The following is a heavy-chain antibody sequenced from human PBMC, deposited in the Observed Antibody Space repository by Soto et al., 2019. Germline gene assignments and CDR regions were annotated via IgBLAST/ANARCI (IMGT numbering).Heavy chain of an antibody. J-gene: IGHJ5*02. CDR3: AREYCSSTSCLNWFDP. Sequence: GSLRLSCAASGFTFSTYAMNWVRQAPGKGLEWVSGISGSGDSTYYADSVKGRFTVSRDNSKNTLYLQMNSLRAEDTAVFYCAREYCSSTSCLNWFDPWGQGTLVTSPQ. V-gene: IGHV3-23*01. CDR1: GFTFSTYA. D-gene: IGHD2-2*01. CDR2: ISGSGDST.